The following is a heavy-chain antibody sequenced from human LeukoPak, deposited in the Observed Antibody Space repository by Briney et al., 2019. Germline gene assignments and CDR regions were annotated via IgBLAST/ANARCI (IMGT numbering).Heavy chain of an antibody. CDR1: GGSFSGYY. CDR2: INHSGST. D-gene: IGHD1-26*01. V-gene: IGHV4-34*01. CDR3: ARRRGSYSRNAFDI. Sequence: SETLSLTCAVYGGSFSGYYWSWIRQPPGKGLEWIGEINHSGSTNYNPSLKSRVTISVDTSKNQFSLKLSSVTAADTAVYYCARRRGSYSRNAFDIWGQGTMVTVSS. J-gene: IGHJ3*02.